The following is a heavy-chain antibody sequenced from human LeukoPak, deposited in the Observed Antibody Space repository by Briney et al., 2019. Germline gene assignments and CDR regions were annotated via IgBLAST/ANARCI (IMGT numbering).Heavy chain of an antibody. Sequence: GGSLRLSCAASGFSFSTYWMHWVRQAPGKGLVWVARIQYDGSTTNYADSVKGRFTISRDNAKKTLYVQMNSLRAEDTAVYYCARALVAGVTLNALDIWGQGTMVTVSS. CDR1: GFSFSTYW. CDR2: IQYDGSTT. V-gene: IGHV3-74*01. D-gene: IGHD2-15*01. J-gene: IGHJ3*02. CDR3: ARALVAGVTLNALDI.